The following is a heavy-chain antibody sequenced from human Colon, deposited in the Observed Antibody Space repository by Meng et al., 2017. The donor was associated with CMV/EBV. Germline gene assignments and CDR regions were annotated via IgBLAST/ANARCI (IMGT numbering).Heavy chain of an antibody. CDR1: GLNVSTNY. J-gene: IGHJ1*01. CDR3: ASLESEIGNEYFQF. V-gene: IGHV3-53*01. CDR2: INRGGYA. Sequence: GESLKTSCAASGLNVSTNYMNWVRQPPGKRLEWVSVINRGGYANYADSVKGRFTISTDISKNILYLQMNNLRVEDTAIYCCASLESEIGNEYFQFWGQGSLVTVSS. D-gene: IGHD1-1*01.